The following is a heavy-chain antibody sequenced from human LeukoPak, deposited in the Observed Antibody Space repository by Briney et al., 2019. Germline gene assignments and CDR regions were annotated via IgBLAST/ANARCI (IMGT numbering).Heavy chain of an antibody. J-gene: IGHJ6*02. Sequence: SETLSLTCTVSGGSISSGSYYWSWIRQPAGKGLEWIGRICTSGSTNYNPSLKSRVTISVDTSKNQFSLKLSSVTAADTAVYYCARDADTAMATSIYGMDVWGQGTTVTVSS. D-gene: IGHD5-18*01. CDR1: GGSISSGSYY. V-gene: IGHV4-61*02. CDR2: ICTSGST. CDR3: ARDADTAMATSIYGMDV.